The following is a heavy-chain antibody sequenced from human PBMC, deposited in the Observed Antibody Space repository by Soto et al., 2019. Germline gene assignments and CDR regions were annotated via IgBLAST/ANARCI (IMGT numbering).Heavy chain of an antibody. CDR2: IFPKSGGT. CDR1: GDSLDGYY. V-gene: IGHV1-2*02. D-gene: IGHD3-10*01. Sequence: ASVKVSCKASGDSLDGYYIHWVRQTPGQGLEWMGWIFPKSGGTRRQRRFQGRVSMTSESSTGPVYLDVTSLAFDDTAVYYCAREGMFHFEAKDYYPSTYGLDFWGQGTTVTVSS. CDR3: AREGMFHFEAKDYYPSTYGLDF. J-gene: IGHJ6*02.